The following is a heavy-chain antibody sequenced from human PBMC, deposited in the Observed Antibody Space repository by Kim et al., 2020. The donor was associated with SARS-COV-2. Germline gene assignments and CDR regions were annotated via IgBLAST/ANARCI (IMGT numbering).Heavy chain of an antibody. J-gene: IGHJ3*02. CDR1: GFTFSSYA. D-gene: IGHD3-10*01. Sequence: GGSLRLSCAASGFTFSSYAMSWVRQAPGKGLEWVSAISGSGGSTYYADSVKGRFTISRDNSKNTLYLQMNSLRAEDTAVYYCAKDALDYYGSGSGAFDIWGQGTMVTVSS. CDR2: ISGSGGST. CDR3: AKDALDYYGSGSGAFDI. V-gene: IGHV3-23*01.